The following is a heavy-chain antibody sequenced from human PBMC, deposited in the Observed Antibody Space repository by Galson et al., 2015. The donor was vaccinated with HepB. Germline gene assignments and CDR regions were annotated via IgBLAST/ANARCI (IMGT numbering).Heavy chain of an antibody. CDR1: GASIRSGDYS. J-gene: IGHJ5*02. Sequence: SGASIRSGDYSWSWIRQPPGKGLEWLGYIYHSGSTYYNPSLKSRDTISVDRSKNQFSLKLSSVTAADTAVYYCARGTNYDFLSGYYSSNWFDPWGQGSLVTVSS. V-gene: IGHV4-30-2*01. D-gene: IGHD3-3*01. CDR2: IYHSGST. CDR3: ARGTNYDFLSGYYSSNWFDP.